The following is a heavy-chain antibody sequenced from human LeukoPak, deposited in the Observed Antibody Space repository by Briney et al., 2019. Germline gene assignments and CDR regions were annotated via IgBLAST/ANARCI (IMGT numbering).Heavy chain of an antibody. J-gene: IGHJ4*02. CDR2: IYSGGNT. Sequence: GGSLRLSCAASGFTFSSYAMHWVRQAPGKGLEWVSFIYSGGNTHYSDSVKGRFTISRDNSKNTLYLQMNSLRAEDTAVYYCARRAGAYSHPYDYWGQGTLVTVSS. CDR1: GFTFSSYA. V-gene: IGHV3-53*01. D-gene: IGHD4/OR15-4a*01. CDR3: ARRAGAYSHPYDY.